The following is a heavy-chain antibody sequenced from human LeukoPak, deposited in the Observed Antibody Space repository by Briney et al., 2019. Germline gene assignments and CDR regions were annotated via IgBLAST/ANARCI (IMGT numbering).Heavy chain of an antibody. CDR1: GDSVSSNSAA. D-gene: IGHD6-6*01. Sequence: SQTLSLTCAISGDSVSSNSAAWNWIRQSPSRGLEWLGRTYYRSKWYNDYAVSVKSRITINPDTSKNQFSLQLNSVTPEDTAVYYCARGGVAARPRGYYYYYMDVWGKGTTVTVSS. CDR2: TYYRSKWYN. CDR3: ARGGVAARPRGYYYYYMDV. J-gene: IGHJ6*03. V-gene: IGHV6-1*01.